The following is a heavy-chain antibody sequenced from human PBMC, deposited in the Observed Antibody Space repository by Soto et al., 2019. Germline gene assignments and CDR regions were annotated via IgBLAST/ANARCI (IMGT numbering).Heavy chain of an antibody. CDR1: GGSISSSSYY. CDR2: IYYSGST. CDR3: ARHEQQWHLFDY. D-gene: IGHD6-19*01. V-gene: IGHV4-39*01. J-gene: IGHJ4*02. Sequence: PSETLSLTCTVSGGSISSSSYYWGWIRQPPGKGLEWIGSIYYSGSTYYNPSLKSRVTISVGTPKNQFSLKLSSVTAADTAVYYCARHEQQWHLFDYWDQGTLVTVSS.